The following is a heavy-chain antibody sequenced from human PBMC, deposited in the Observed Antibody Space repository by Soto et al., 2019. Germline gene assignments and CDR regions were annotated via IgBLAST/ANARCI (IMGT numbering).Heavy chain of an antibody. CDR1: GFTFSSYS. V-gene: IGHV3-21*01. D-gene: IGHD3-22*01. Sequence: GGSLRLSCAASGFTFSSYSMNWVRQAPGKGLEWVSSISSSSSYIYYADSVKGRFTISRDNAKNSLYLQMNSLRAEDTAVYYCAGTYDYDSSGGPDAFDIWGQGTMVTVS. CDR3: AGTYDYDSSGGPDAFDI. CDR2: ISSSSSYI. J-gene: IGHJ3*02.